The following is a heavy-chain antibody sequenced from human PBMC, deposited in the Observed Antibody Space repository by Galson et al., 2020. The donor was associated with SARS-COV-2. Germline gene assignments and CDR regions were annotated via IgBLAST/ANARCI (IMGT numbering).Heavy chain of an antibody. CDR3: ARHGAASGWYEGIDY. Sequence: DDSYTIYSPSFQGQVTISADKSITTAYLQWSGLKASDTAMYYCARHGAASGWYEGIDYWGQGTLVAVSS. V-gene: IGHV5-51*01. J-gene: IGHJ4*02. D-gene: IGHD6-19*01. CDR2: DDSYT.